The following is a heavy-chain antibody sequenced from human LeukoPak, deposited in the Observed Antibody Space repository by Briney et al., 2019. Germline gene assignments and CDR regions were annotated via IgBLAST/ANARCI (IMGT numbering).Heavy chain of an antibody. V-gene: IGHV3-66*01. J-gene: IGHJ3*02. CDR1: GFTVSSEY. Sequence: PGGSLRLSCVASGFTVSSEYMSWVRQAPGKGLEWVSVMYSGGITYYADSVKDRFIISRDSSKNTLHLQMNSLRAEDTAVYYCARGGPEDAFDIWGQGTLVIVSS. CDR2: MYSGGIT. D-gene: IGHD1-14*01. CDR3: ARGGPEDAFDI.